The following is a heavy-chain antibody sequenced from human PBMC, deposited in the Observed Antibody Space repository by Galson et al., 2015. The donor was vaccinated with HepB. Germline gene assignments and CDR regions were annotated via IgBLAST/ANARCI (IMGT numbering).Heavy chain of an antibody. D-gene: IGHD2-2*01. Sequence: LSLTCAVYGGSFSGYYWSWIRQPPGKGLEWIGEINHSGSTNYNPSLKSRVTISVDTSKNQFSLKLSSVTAADTAVYYCARGPIVVVPAATDWFDPWGQGTLVTVSS. V-gene: IGHV4-34*01. J-gene: IGHJ5*02. CDR2: INHSGST. CDR3: ARGPIVVVPAATDWFDP. CDR1: GGSFSGYY.